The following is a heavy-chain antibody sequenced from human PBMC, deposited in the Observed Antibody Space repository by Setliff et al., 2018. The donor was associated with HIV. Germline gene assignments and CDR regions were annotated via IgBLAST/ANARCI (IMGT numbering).Heavy chain of an antibody. D-gene: IGHD5-12*01. V-gene: IGHV4-59*08. Sequence: SETLSLTCTVSNGSISSHYWSWIRQPPGKGLEWIGNMYYSGSTNYNPSLKSRVTISVDRSQNHFSLKLSSVTAADTAVYYCARAPLEYSGYDYLRYFDYWGQGTLVTVSS. CDR3: ARAPLEYSGYDYLRYFDY. CDR2: MYYSGST. J-gene: IGHJ4*02. CDR1: NGSISSHY.